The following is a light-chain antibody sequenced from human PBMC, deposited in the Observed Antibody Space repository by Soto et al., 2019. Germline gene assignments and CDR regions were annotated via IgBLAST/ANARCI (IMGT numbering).Light chain of an antibody. CDR2: KAS. CDR1: QTISSW. Sequence: DIQMTQSPSTLSGSVGDRVTITCRASQTISSWLAWYQQKPGKAPKLLIYKASTLKSGVPSRFRGSGSGTEFTLTISSLQTDDFATYYCQHYNSYSDAFGQGTKVELK. CDR3: QHYNSYSDA. J-gene: IGKJ1*01. V-gene: IGKV1-5*03.